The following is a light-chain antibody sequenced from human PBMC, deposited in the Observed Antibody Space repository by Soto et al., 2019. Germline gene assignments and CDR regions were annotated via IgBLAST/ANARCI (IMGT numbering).Light chain of an antibody. CDR1: HSVANNY. V-gene: IGKV3-20*01. CDR3: QQYGGSPPWT. Sequence: TVLAQSPATLSLSPGERATISCRASHSVANNYLAWYQQKHGQAPRLIIFAASSRATGVPHRFTASGSGTDFTLTIGRVEPEDFAVYFCQQYGGSPPWTFGQGTKVDIK. CDR2: AAS. J-gene: IGKJ1*01.